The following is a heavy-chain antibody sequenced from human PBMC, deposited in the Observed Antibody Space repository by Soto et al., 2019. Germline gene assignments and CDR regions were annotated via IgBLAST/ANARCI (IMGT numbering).Heavy chain of an antibody. V-gene: IGHV1-18*01. Sequence: QVQLVQSGAEVKKPGASVKVSCKASGYTFSNYGFSWVRQAPGQRLEWMGWISAYNGNTNYAQKVPGTVTLTTDTSTGTAYMELRSLRSDDTAVYSFSTSFTRSQWRYGMDVWGQGTTVTVSS. D-gene: IGHD2-8*01. CDR2: ISAYNGNT. CDR3: STSFTRSQWRYGMDV. J-gene: IGHJ6*02. CDR1: GYTFSNYG.